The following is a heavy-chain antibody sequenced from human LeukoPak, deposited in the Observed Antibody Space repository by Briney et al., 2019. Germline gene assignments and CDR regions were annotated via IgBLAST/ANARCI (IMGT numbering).Heavy chain of an antibody. D-gene: IGHD3-22*01. CDR3: ARWKMEGKVVVVFDI. CDR2: IYSGGAT. J-gene: IGHJ3*02. Sequence: GGSLRLSCAASGFSVSGNYMSWVRQAPGKGLEWVSAIYSGGATYYTDSVKGRFTMSRHTSKNTLDLQMNSLRVEDTAVYYCARWKMEGKVVVVFDIWGQGTRVTVSS. CDR1: GFSVSGNY. V-gene: IGHV3-53*04.